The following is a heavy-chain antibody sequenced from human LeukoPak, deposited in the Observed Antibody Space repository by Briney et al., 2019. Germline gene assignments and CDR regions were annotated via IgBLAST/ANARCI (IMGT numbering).Heavy chain of an antibody. CDR3: AREIVGGFNPGAY. Sequence: PSGTLSLTCTVSLDSTTSNFWSWVRQPPGKGLEWIGEIHRSGSTNYNPSLQSRVTISIDRSKNQIALELSSVTAADTAVYYCAREIVGGFNPGAYWGQGTLVTVSS. CDR2: IHRSGST. CDR1: LDSTTSNF. J-gene: IGHJ4*02. V-gene: IGHV4-4*02. D-gene: IGHD1-14*01.